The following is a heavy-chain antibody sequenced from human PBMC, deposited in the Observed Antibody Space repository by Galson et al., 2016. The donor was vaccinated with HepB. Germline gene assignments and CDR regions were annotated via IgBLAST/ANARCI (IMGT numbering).Heavy chain of an antibody. Sequence: SLRLSCAASGFTFSYYYMSWIRQAPGKGLEWVSYISGDGRTINYADSVKGRFTISRGNAKNSLYLHMNSLTGEDTAVYYCARMFPLYSSGWYVRGDGWFDSWGQGTLVPVPS. CDR2: ISGDGRTI. CDR3: ARMFPLYSSGWYVRGDGWFDS. CDR1: GFTFSYYY. D-gene: IGHD6-19*01. V-gene: IGHV3-11*01. J-gene: IGHJ5*01.